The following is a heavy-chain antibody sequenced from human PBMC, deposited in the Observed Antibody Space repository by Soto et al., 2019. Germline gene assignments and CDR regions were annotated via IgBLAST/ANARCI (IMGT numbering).Heavy chain of an antibody. D-gene: IGHD2-15*01. J-gene: IGHJ3*02. CDR2: ISYDGSNK. Sequence: QVQLVESGGGVVQPGRSLRLSCAASGFTFSSYSMHWVRQAPGKGLEWVAVISYDGSNKYYADSVKGRFTISRDNSKNTLYLQMNSLRAEDTAVYYCAKLRGYCSGGSCYSDAFDIWGQGTMVTVSS. CDR1: GFTFSSYS. V-gene: IGHV3-30*18. CDR3: AKLRGYCSGGSCYSDAFDI.